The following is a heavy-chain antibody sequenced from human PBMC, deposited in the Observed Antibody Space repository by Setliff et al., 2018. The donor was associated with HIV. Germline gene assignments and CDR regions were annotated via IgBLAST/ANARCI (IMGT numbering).Heavy chain of an antibody. V-gene: IGHV4-39*01. CDR1: GGSISSSSYY. CDR3: ASLSTPARYFDL. J-gene: IGHJ2*01. CDR2: IYYSGST. D-gene: IGHD6-25*01. Sequence: SETLSLTCTVSGGSISSSSYYWGWIRQPPGKGLEWIGSIYYSGSTYYNPSLKSRVTISVDTSKNQFSLKLSSVTAADTVVYYCASLSTPARYFDLWGRGTLVTVSS.